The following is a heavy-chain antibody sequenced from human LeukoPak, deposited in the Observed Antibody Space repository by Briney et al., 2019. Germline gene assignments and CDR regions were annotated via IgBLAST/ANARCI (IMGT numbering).Heavy chain of an antibody. CDR1: SGSISSSGYF. CDR2: FYYSGST. J-gene: IGHJ6*02. Sequence: SETLYLTCTVSSGSISSSGYFWSWIRQPPGKGLEWIGTFYYSGSTYYNPSLKSRVTISVDTSKNQFSLKLISVTAADTAVYYCARGYSSSPYYYYGMVVWGQGTTVTVSS. CDR3: ARGYSSSPYYYYGMVV. V-gene: IGHV4-39*01. D-gene: IGHD6-13*01.